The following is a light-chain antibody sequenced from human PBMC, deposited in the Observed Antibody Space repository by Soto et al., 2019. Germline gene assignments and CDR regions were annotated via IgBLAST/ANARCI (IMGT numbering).Light chain of an antibody. CDR1: QSISSNY. V-gene: IGKV3-20*01. J-gene: IGKJ1*01. Sequence: EIVLTQSPGTLSVSPGERATLSCRASQSISSNYLAWYQQKPGQAPSLLIYGASSRATGIPDRFRGSGSGTNFTLTISRLEPEDSSIYYCQQYVSWMFGQGTKVEIK. CDR2: GAS. CDR3: QQYVSWM.